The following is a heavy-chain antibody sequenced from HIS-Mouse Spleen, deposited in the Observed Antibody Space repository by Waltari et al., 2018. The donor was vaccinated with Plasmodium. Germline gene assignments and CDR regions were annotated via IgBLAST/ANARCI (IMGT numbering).Heavy chain of an antibody. V-gene: IGHV4-39*07. CDR2: IYYSGST. CDR3: ARDRITGTSYFDY. J-gene: IGHJ4*02. CDR1: GGSISSSRYY. D-gene: IGHD1-7*01. Sequence: QLQLQESGPGLVKPSETLSLTCTVSGGSISSSRYYWGWIRRPPGKGLEWIGSIYYSGSTDYHPSLKSRVTISVDTSKNQFSLKLSSVTAADTAVYYCARDRITGTSYFDYWGQGTLVTVSS.